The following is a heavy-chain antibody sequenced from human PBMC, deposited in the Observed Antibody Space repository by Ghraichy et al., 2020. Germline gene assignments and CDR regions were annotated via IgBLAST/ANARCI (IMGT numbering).Heavy chain of an antibody. CDR3: ASSGWTTYYYYYGMDV. CDR1: GYTFTSYA. D-gene: IGHD1-1*01. CDR2: INAGNGNT. J-gene: IGHJ6*02. V-gene: IGHV1-3*01. Sequence: ASVKVSCKASGYTFTSYAMHWVRQAPGQRLEWMGWINAGNGNTKYSQKFQGRVTITRDTSASTAYMELSSLRSEDTAVYYCASSGWTTYYYYYGMDVWGQGTTVTVSS.